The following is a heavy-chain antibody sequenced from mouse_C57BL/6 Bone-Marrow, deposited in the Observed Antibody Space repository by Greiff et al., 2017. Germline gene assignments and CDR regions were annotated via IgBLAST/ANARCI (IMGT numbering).Heavy chain of an antibody. J-gene: IGHJ2*01. V-gene: IGHV1-82*01. D-gene: IGHD1-1*01. CDR1: GYAFSSSW. CDR2: IYPGDGDT. Sequence: QVQLQQSGPELVKPGASVKISCKASGYAFSSSWMNWVKQRPGKGLEWIGRIYPGDGDTNYNGKFKGKATLTADKSSSTAYMQLSSLTSEDSAVYFCARENYDGSKGYWGQGTTLTVSS. CDR3: ARENYDGSKGY.